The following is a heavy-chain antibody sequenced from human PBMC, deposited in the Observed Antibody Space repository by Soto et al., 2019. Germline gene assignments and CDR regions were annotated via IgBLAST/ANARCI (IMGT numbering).Heavy chain of an antibody. D-gene: IGHD2-15*01. CDR1: GDSVSSNSVS. CDR2: TYYRSKWYS. V-gene: IGHV6-1*01. CDR3: VRNVGDSWLDH. Sequence: PSQTLSLTCAISGDSVSSNSVSWNWIRQSPSRGLEWLGRTYYRSKWYSDYAVSVKGRLTINPDTSKNQLSLQLSSVTPEDKAVYECVRNVGDSWLDHWGQGNLVTVS. J-gene: IGHJ5*02.